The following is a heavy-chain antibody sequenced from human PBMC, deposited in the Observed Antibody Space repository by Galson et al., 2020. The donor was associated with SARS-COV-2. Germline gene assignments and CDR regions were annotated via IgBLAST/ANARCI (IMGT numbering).Heavy chain of an antibody. J-gene: IGHJ4*02. CDR3: ARGEGGYLQY. CDR2: INPNSGNT. Sequence: ASVKVSCKTPGYSLRDYSLHWVRQAPGQGLEWMAWINPNSGNTESAQKFQGRVTLTRDTYINTEYMEVSSLRSDDTAVYYCARGEGGYLQYWGQGTLVTVSS. CDR1: GYSLRDYS. D-gene: IGHD2-2*01. V-gene: IGHV1-2*02.